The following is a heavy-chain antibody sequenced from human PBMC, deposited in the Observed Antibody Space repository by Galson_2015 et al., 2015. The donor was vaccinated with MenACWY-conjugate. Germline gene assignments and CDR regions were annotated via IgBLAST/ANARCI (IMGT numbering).Heavy chain of an antibody. CDR3: TRGINRGHGAADKDVRFDP. CDR1: GYMFTSYW. V-gene: IGHV5-51*03. Sequence: QSGAEVKKPGESLKISCKGSGYMFTSYWIAWVRQMPGKGLEWMGIIYPGTSDTKYSPSFEGQVTISADKSINTAFLHWSSLKASDTAIYYCTRGINRGHGAADKDVRFDPWGQGTLVTVSS. CDR2: IYPGTSDT. J-gene: IGHJ5*02. D-gene: IGHD6-13*01.